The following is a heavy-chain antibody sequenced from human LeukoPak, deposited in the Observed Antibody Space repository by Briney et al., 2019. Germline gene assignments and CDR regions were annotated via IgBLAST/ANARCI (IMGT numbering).Heavy chain of an antibody. V-gene: IGHV1-2*02. CDR3: AREFGGYDFDYYGMDV. D-gene: IGHD5-12*01. Sequence: VASVKVSCKASGYTFTGYYMHWVRQAPGQGLEWMGWINPNSGGTNYAQKFQGRVTMTRDTSISTAYMELSRLRSDDTAVCYCAREFGGYDFDYYGMDVWGQGTTVTVSS. CDR2: INPNSGGT. J-gene: IGHJ6*02. CDR1: GYTFTGYY.